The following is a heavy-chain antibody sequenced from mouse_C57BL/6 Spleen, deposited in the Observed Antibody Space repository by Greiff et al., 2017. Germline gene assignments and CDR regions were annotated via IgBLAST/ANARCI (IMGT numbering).Heavy chain of an antibody. V-gene: IGHV1-53*01. D-gene: IGHD2-5*01. Sequence: VQLQQPGTELVKPGASVKLSCKASGYTFTSYWMHWVKQRPGPGLEWIGNINPSNGGTNYNEKFKSKATLTVDKSSSTAYMQLSSLTSEDSAVYYCARSASYYSNRYFDYWGQGTTLTVSS. CDR1: GYTFTSYW. CDR2: INPSNGGT. J-gene: IGHJ2*01. CDR3: ARSASYYSNRYFDY.